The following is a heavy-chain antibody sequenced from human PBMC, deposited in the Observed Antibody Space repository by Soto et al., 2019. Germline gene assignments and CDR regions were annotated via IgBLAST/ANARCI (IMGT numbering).Heavy chain of an antibody. V-gene: IGHV4-31*03. D-gene: IGHD1-26*01. J-gene: IGHJ4*02. CDR2: IYYSGST. Sequence: SETLSLTCTVSGVSISSGGYYWTWIRQHPQKGLEWIGHIYYSGSTYYNPSLKSRVTVSVDTSKNQFSLKLSSVTAADTAVYYCARRYGSAIDYWGQGTLVTVSS. CDR3: ARRYGSAIDY. CDR1: GVSISSGGYY.